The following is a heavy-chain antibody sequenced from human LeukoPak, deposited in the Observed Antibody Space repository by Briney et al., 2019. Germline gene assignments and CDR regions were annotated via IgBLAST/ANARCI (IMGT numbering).Heavy chain of an antibody. CDR2: IYYSGST. CDR3: ARDLYAVAGTVDACDI. Sequence: PSETLSLTCTVSGGSISSYYWSWIRQPPGKGLEWIGYIYYSGSTNYNPSLKSRVTISVDTSKNQFSLKLSSVTAADTAVYYCARDLYAVAGTVDACDIWGQGTMVTVSS. D-gene: IGHD6-19*01. CDR1: GGSISSYY. J-gene: IGHJ3*02. V-gene: IGHV4-59*01.